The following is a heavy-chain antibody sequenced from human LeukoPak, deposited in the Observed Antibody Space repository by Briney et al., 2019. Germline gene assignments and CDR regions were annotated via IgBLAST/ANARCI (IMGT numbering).Heavy chain of an antibody. Sequence: SETLSLTCTVSGGSISSGGYYWSWIRQHPGKGLEWIGYIYYSGSTYYNPSLKSRVTISVDTSKSQLSLKLSSVTAADTAVYYCARALLWFGELDVWGKGTTVTVSS. CDR3: ARALLWFGELDV. V-gene: IGHV4-31*03. CDR1: GGSISSGGYY. CDR2: IYYSGST. D-gene: IGHD3-10*01. J-gene: IGHJ6*04.